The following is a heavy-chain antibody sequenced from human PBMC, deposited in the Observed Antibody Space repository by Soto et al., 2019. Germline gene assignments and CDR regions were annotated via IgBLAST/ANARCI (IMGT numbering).Heavy chain of an antibody. V-gene: IGHV3-33*01. CDR2: IWNDGSNE. CDR3: ARDQTDSGGYSDS. D-gene: IGHD3-22*01. J-gene: IGHJ4*02. Sequence: GGSLRLSCEASGFTFSSYGMHWVRQAPGKGLEWAAIIWNDGSNEYYADSVKGRFTISRDNSKNTLYLQVSNLRAEDTAVYFCARDQTDSGGYSDSWGQGTLVTVSS. CDR1: GFTFSSYG.